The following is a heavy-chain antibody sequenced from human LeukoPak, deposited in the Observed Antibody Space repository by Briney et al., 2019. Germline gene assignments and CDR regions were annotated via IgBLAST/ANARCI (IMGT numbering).Heavy chain of an antibody. CDR2: INPSGGST. Sequence: ASVKVSCKASGYTFTSYYTHWVRQAPGQGLEWMGIINPSGGSTSYAQKFQGRVTMTRDTSTSTVYMELSSLRSEDTAVYYCARDRCSGGSCIMSPFDYWGQGTLVTVSS. CDR1: GYTFTSYY. J-gene: IGHJ4*02. CDR3: ARDRCSGGSCIMSPFDY. V-gene: IGHV1-46*01. D-gene: IGHD2-15*01.